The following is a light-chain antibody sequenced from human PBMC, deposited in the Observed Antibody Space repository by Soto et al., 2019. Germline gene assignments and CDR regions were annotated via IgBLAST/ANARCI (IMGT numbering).Light chain of an antibody. CDR1: SGDVGGYNF. CDR3: CSYGGSYTWV. Sequence: QSALTQPRSVSGSPGQSVTISCTGNSGDVGGYNFVSWYQQHPGKVPTLVIFDVSHRPSGVPDRFSGSKSGNTASLTISGLQAEDEADYYCCSYGGSYTWVFGGGTKLTVL. J-gene: IGLJ2*01. V-gene: IGLV2-11*01. CDR2: DVS.